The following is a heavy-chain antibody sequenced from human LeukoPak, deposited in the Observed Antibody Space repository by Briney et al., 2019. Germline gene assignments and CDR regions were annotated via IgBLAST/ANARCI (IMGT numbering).Heavy chain of an antibody. V-gene: IGHV4-31*03. CDR2: IYYSGST. CDR1: GGSISSGGYY. J-gene: IGHJ3*02. Sequence: PSETLPLTCTVSGGSISSGGYYWSWIRQHPGKGLEWIGYIYYSGSTYYNPSLKSRVTISVDTSKNQFSLKLSSVTVADTAVYYCARTTTVDAFDIWGQGTMVTVSS. CDR3: ARTTTVDAFDI. D-gene: IGHD4-17*01.